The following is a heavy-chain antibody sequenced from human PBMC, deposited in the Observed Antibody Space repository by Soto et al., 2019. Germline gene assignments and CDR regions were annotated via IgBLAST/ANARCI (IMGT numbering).Heavy chain of an antibody. V-gene: IGHV4-39*01. Sequence: PSETLSLTCTVSGGSISSSSYYWGWICQPPGKGLEWIGSIYYSGSTYYNPSLKSRVTISVDTSKNQFSLKLSSVTAADTAVYYCARHQARKTGYYEWATYYYYYYGMDVWGQGTTVTVSS. CDR3: ARHQARKTGYYEWATYYYYYYGMDV. CDR1: GGSISSSSYY. CDR2: IYYSGST. D-gene: IGHD3-9*01. J-gene: IGHJ6*02.